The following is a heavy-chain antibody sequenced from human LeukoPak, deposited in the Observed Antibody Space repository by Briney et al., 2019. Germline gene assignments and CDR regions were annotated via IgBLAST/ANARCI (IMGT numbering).Heavy chain of an antibody. CDR2: ISSSSSYI. D-gene: IGHD6-13*01. J-gene: IGHJ3*02. CDR1: GFTFSSYS. Sequence: PGGSLRLSCAASGFTFSSYSMNWVRQAPGKGLEWVSSISSSSSYIYYADSVKGRFTISRDNAKNSLYLQMNSLRAEDTAVYYCARWGIAAAEDAFDIWGQGTMVTVSS. V-gene: IGHV3-21*01. CDR3: ARWGIAAAEDAFDI.